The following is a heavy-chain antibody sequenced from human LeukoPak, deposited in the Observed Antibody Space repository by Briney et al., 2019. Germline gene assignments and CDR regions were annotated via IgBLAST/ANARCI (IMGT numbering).Heavy chain of an antibody. CDR3: ARLLHGISLDF. D-gene: IGHD2/OR15-2a*01. Sequence: GESLKISCQGSGDTFTDTYIAWVRQVGGKGLEWRGIIYHDGSDNRYSPSFEGQVTISVDHSIRTAYLQWTSLKTSDTAMYYCARLLHGISLDFWGRGALVTVSS. CDR2: IYHDGSDN. CDR1: GDTFTDTY. V-gene: IGHV5-51*01. J-gene: IGHJ4*02.